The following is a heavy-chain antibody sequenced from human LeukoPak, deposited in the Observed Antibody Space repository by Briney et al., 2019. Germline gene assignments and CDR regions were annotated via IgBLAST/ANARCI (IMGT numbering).Heavy chain of an antibody. CDR2: IKQDGSEK. CDR3: ARDWDTYYYDSSDYFDY. D-gene: IGHD3-22*01. Sequence: GGSLRLSCAASGFTFSNAWMSWVRQAPGKGLEWVANIKQDGSEKYYVDSVKGRFTISRDNAKNSLYLQMNSLRAEDTAVYYCARDWDTYYYDSSDYFDYWGQGTLVTVSS. CDR1: GFTFSNAW. J-gene: IGHJ4*02. V-gene: IGHV3-7*01.